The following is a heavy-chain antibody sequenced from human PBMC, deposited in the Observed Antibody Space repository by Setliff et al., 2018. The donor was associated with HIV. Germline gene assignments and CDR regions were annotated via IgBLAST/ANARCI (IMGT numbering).Heavy chain of an antibody. CDR1: GFSISSRYY. CDR2: IYHTGSS. Sequence: TLSLTCDVSGFSISSRYYWGWIRQSPGKGLEWIGNIYHTGSSYYNPSLNDRATISLDTSKNQFSLKLSSVTAADTAVYYCARARYIVIRGDAGMDVWGPGTTVTVSS. D-gene: IGHD3-10*01. CDR3: ARARYIVIRGDAGMDV. J-gene: IGHJ6*02. V-gene: IGHV4-38-2*01.